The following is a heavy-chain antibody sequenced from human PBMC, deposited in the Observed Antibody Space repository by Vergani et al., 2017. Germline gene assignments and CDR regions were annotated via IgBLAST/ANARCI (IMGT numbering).Heavy chain of an antibody. CDR3: ARIAAAGYFDY. CDR2: INWNGGST. CDR1: GFTFSSYW. J-gene: IGHJ4*02. V-gene: IGHV3-74*01. Sequence: EVQLVESGGGLVQPGGSLRLSCAASGFTFSSYWMHWVRQAPGKGLEWVSGINWNGGSTGYADSVKGRFTISRDNGKNSLYLQMNSLRAEDTAVYYCARIAAAGYFDYWGQGTLVTVSS. D-gene: IGHD6-13*01.